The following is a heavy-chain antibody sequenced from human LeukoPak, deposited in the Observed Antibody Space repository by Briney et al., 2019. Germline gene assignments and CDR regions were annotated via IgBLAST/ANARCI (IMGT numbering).Heavy chain of an antibody. V-gene: IGHV4-38-2*02. J-gene: IGHJ4*02. CDR2: IYHSGST. Sequence: PSETLSLTCTVSGGSISSGYYWGWIRQPPGKGLEWIGSIYHSGSTYYNPSLKSRVTISVDTSKNQFSLKLSSVTAADTAVYYCARLPQYSSGPFDYWGQGTLVTVSS. CDR1: GGSISSGYY. CDR3: ARLPQYSSGPFDY. D-gene: IGHD6-19*01.